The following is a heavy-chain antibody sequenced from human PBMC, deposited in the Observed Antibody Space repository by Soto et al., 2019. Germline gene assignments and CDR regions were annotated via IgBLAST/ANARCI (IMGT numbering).Heavy chain of an antibody. V-gene: IGHV3-49*03. CDR3: SGHGALSAP. CDR1: GFTFPDNA. Sequence: GSLRLSCSASGFTFPDNAVILFGQAPGKWPEWVGLISGTTYGGTAEYAASVRGRFTVSRADSKRIVYLQMNSLKTEDTAVYYCSGHGALSAPWGPGTLVTVSS. D-gene: IGHD3-16*01. J-gene: IGHJ4*02. CDR2: ISGTTYGGTA.